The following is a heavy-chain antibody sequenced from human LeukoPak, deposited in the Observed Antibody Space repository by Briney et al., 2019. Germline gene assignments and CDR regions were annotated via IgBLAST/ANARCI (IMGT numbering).Heavy chain of an antibody. V-gene: IGHV1-8*01. J-gene: IGHJ5*02. Sequence: ASVKVSCKASGYTFTSYDINWVRQATGQGLEWMGWMNPNSGNTGYAQKFQGRVTMTRNTSISTAYMELSSLRSVDTAVYYCARGKVGGSGSYYNEYNWFDPWGQGTLVTVSS. CDR2: MNPNSGNT. CDR3: ARGKVGGSGSYYNEYNWFDP. CDR1: GYTFTSYD. D-gene: IGHD3-10*01.